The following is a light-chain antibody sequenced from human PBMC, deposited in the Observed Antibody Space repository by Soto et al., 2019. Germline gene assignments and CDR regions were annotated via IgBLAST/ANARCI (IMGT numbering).Light chain of an antibody. V-gene: IGLV1-47*02. CDR1: SSNIGSNY. J-gene: IGLJ2*01. CDR3: AAWDDSLRVV. CDR2: SNN. Sequence: VLTQPPSASGTPGQRVTISCSGSSSNIGSNYVYWYQQLPGTAPKLLIYSNNQRPSGVPDRFSGSKSGTSASLAISGLRSEDEADYYCAAWDDSLRVVFGGGT.